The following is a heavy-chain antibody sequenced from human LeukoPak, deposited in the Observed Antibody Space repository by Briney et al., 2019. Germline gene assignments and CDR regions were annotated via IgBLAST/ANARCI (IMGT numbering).Heavy chain of an antibody. D-gene: IGHD3-3*01. CDR3: ARCPPGIFGVVIIGWFDP. CDR1: GGTFSSYA. Sequence: GASVKVSCKASGGTFSSYAISWVRQAPGQGLEWMGGIIPIFGTANYAQKFQGRVTITADESTSTAYMELSSLRSEDTAVYYCARCPPGIFGVVIIGWFDPWGQGTLVTVSS. CDR2: IIPIFGTA. J-gene: IGHJ5*02. V-gene: IGHV1-69*01.